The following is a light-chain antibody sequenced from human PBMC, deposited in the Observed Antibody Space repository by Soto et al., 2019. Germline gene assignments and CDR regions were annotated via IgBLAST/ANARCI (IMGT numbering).Light chain of an antibody. V-gene: IGKV3-11*01. CDR3: QQRNVWPPVT. CDR2: GAF. J-gene: IGKJ5*01. CDR1: QSVSSSY. Sequence: EIVLTQSRGTLSLSPGERATLSCSASQSVSSSYLAWYQQKPGQAPRLLIYGAFNRATGIPARFSGSGSGTDFTLTISSLEPEDSAGYYCQQRNVWPPVTFGQGTRLEI.